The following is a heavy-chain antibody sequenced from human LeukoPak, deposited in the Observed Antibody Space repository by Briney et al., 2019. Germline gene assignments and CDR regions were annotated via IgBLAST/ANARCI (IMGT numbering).Heavy chain of an antibody. CDR2: IWYDGSNK. CDR3: ARDRLYEVGATYFDY. J-gene: IGHJ4*02. D-gene: IGHD1-26*01. Sequence: GRSLRLSCAASGFTFSSYGMHWVRQAPGKGLEWVAVIWYDGSNKYYADSVKGRFTISRDNSKNTLYLQMNSLRAEDTAVYYCARDRLYEVGATYFDYWGQGTLVTVSS. V-gene: IGHV3-33*01. CDR1: GFTFSSYG.